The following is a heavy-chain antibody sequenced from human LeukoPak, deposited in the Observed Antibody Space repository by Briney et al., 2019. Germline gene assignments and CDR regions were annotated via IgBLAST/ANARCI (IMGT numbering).Heavy chain of an antibody. CDR2: INPSGGST. CDR1: GYTFTSYY. V-gene: IGHV1-46*01. Sequence: ASVKVSCKASGYTFTSYYMHWVRQAPGQGLEWMGIINPSGGSTSYAQKFQGRVTMTRDTSTNTVYMELSSLRSEDTAAYFCARATLSDYYFNYWGQGTLVTVSS. J-gene: IGHJ4*02. CDR3: ARATLSDYYFNY.